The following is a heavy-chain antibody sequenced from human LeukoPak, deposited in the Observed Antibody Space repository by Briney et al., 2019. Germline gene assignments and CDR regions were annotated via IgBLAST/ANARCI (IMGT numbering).Heavy chain of an antibody. CDR1: GGTFSSYA. J-gene: IGHJ4*02. D-gene: IGHD6-13*01. CDR3: ARDGSEYSSSWYVDY. V-gene: IGHV1-69*04. CDR2: IIPILGIA. Sequence: EASVKVSCKASGGTFSSYAISWVRQAPGQGLEWVGRIIPILGIANYAQKFQGRVTITADKSTSTAYMELSSLRSEDTAVYYCARDGSEYSSSWYVDYWGQGTLVTVSS.